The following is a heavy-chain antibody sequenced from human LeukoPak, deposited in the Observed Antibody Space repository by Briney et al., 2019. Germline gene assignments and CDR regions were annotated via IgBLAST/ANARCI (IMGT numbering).Heavy chain of an antibody. J-gene: IGHJ4*02. V-gene: IGHV3-48*03. CDR2: ISSSGSTI. CDR1: GFTFSSYE. CDR3: ARDSLTTRTSSGWVVYDY. Sequence: PGGSLRLSCAASGFTFSSYEMNWVRQAPGKGLEWVSYISSSGSTIYYADSVKGRFTISRDNAKNLLYLQMNSLRAEDTAEYYCARDSLTTRTSSGWVVYDYWGQGTLVTVSS. D-gene: IGHD6-19*01.